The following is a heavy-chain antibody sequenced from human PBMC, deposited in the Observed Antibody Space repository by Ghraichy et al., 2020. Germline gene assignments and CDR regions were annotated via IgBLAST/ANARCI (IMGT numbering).Heavy chain of an antibody. Sequence: GGSLRLSCAASGFTFSSYSINWVRQAPGKGLEWVSSINGGSSYIYYADSVKGRFTISRDNAKNSLYLQMNSLRAEDTAMYYCARWSSSSRRGEFDFWGQGTLVTVSS. J-gene: IGHJ4*02. V-gene: IGHV3-21*01. D-gene: IGHD6-13*01. CDR1: GFTFSSYS. CDR2: INGGSSYI. CDR3: ARWSSSSRRGEFDF.